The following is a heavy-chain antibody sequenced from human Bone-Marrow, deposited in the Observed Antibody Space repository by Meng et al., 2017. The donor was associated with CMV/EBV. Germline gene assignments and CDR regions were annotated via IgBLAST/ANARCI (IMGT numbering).Heavy chain of an antibody. Sequence: GESLKISCAASGFTFSEYDMHWVRQAPGKGLEWVAFISSDIKNKYYSDSVKGRFAISRDNSKNTLYLQMNSLRVEDTAVYYCAKDQTFRLNYFYYYGMDVWGQGNSVNV. V-gene: IGHV3-30*02. D-gene: IGHD3-16*01. J-gene: IGHJ6*02. CDR2: ISSDIKNK. CDR1: GFTFSEYD. CDR3: AKDQTFRLNYFYYYGMDV.